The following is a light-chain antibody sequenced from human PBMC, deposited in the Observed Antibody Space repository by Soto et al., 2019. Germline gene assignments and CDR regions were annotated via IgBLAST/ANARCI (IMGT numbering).Light chain of an antibody. Sequence: QSVLTQPPSASGTPGQRVIISCSGGSFNIGNNYVSWYQQLPGTAPKLLIYDNNKRPSGIPDRFSGSKSGTSATLAITGLQTADEADYYCGAWESSLNPYVFGTGTKV. CDR2: DNN. V-gene: IGLV1-51*01. CDR3: GAWESSLNPYV. J-gene: IGLJ1*01. CDR1: SFNIGNNY.